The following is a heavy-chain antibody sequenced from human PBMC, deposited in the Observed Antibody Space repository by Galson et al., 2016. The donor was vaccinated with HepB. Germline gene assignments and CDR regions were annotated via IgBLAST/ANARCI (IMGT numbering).Heavy chain of an antibody. CDR2: ISTYNGNT. Sequence: QSGAEVKKPGASVKVSCKASGYKFRSYGIDWVRQAPGQGLEWLGWISTYNGNTNYARKFQDRVTLTTDTSTNTVYMELRRLTSDDTAVYYCARDRQWLRESSHYWGQGTLVTVSS. J-gene: IGHJ4*02. V-gene: IGHV1-18*01. D-gene: IGHD3-10*01. CDR1: GYKFRSYG. CDR3: ARDRQWLRESSHY.